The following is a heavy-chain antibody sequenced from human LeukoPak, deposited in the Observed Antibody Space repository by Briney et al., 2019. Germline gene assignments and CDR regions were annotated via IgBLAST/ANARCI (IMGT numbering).Heavy chain of an antibody. CDR2: INHSGST. CDR3: ARHTPKPRKSGYRAKPIDY. CDR1: GGSFSGYY. V-gene: IGHV4-34*01. Sequence: SETLSLTCAVYGGSFSGYYWSWIRQPPGKGLEWIGEINHSGSTNYNPSLKSRVTISVDTSKNQFSLKLSSVTAADTAVYYCARHTPKPRKSGYRAKPIDYWGQGTLVTVSS. D-gene: IGHD3-22*01. J-gene: IGHJ4*02.